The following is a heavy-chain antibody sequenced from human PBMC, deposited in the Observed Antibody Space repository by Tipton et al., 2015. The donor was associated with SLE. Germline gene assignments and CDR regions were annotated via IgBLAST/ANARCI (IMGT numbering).Heavy chain of an antibody. D-gene: IGHD3-10*01. Sequence: TLSLTCTVSGGSISSSSYYWGWIRQPPGKGLEWIGSIYYSGSTYYNPSLKSRVTISVDKSKNQFSLKLSSVTAADTAVYYCARDGPGMMGYFDLWGQGTLVTVSS. CDR1: GGSISSSSYY. CDR2: IYYSGST. J-gene: IGHJ5*02. CDR3: ARDGPGMMGYFDL. V-gene: IGHV4-39*07.